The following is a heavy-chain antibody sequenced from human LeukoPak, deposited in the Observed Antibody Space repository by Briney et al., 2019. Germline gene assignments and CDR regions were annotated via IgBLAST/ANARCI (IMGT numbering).Heavy chain of an antibody. Sequence: GGSLRLSCAAPGFTASTYYMNWVRQAPGKGLEWVSIIYSGGTTYYADSVKGRFTISRDTSKNTLSLQMNSLRAEDTAVYFCARVGDHFHWNLDLWGRGTLVTVSS. CDR2: IYSGGTT. CDR3: ARVGDHFHWNLDL. V-gene: IGHV3-53*01. CDR1: GFTASTYY. J-gene: IGHJ2*01. D-gene: IGHD3-3*02.